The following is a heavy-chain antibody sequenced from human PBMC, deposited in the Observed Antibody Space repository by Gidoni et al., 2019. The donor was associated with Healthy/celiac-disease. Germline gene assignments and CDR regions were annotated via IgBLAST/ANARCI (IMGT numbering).Heavy chain of an antibody. Sequence: QVQLVESGGGGVQPGRSLRLPCAASGSTFSSYAMHWVRQAPGKGLECVAVISYDGSNKYYADSVKGRFTISRDNSKNTLYLQMNSLRAEDTAVYYCARDKEVSGWTCFDYWGQGTLVTVSS. V-gene: IGHV3-30-3*01. CDR2: ISYDGSNK. J-gene: IGHJ4*02. CDR3: ARDKEVSGWTCFDY. CDR1: GSTFSSYA. D-gene: IGHD6-19*01.